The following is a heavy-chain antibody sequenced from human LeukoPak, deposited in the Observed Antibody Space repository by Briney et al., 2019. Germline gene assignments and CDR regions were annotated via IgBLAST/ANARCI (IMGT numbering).Heavy chain of an antibody. CDR2: ITNSGDFV. CDR1: GFRFSGHY. D-gene: IGHD2-15*01. CDR3: AREATATPDF. Sequence: PGGSLRLSCAASGFRFSGHYMSWIRQAPGRGLEWISYITNSGDFVNYADSVKGRFTISRDNAKNSLYLQMNSLRAEDTAVYYCAREATATPDFWGQGTVVTVSS. V-gene: IGHV3-11*01. J-gene: IGHJ4*02.